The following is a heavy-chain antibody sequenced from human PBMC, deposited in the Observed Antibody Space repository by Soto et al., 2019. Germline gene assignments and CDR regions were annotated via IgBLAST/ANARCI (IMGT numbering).Heavy chain of an antibody. D-gene: IGHD5-12*01. CDR1: GYTFTSYD. CDR3: ASGVEMATITGFDY. J-gene: IGHJ4*02. V-gene: IGHV1-8*01. Sequence: QVQLVQSGAEVKKPGASVKVSCKASGYTFTSYDINWVRQATGQGLEWMGWMNPNSGNTGYAQKFQGRVTMTRNTSISTAYMELSSLRSEDTAVYYCASGVEMATITGFDYWGQGTLVTVSS. CDR2: MNPNSGNT.